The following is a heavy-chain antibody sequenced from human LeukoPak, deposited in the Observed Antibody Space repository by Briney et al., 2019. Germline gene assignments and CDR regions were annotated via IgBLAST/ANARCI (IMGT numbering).Heavy chain of an antibody. CDR3: ARGLFLSGYLDAFDI. J-gene: IGHJ3*02. CDR2: IYSDGRT. V-gene: IGHV3-53*01. Sequence: GGSLRLSCAASGFTFSSYAMGWVRQAPGKGLEWVSLIYSDGRTYYADSVKGRCTISRDGSKNTLYLQMNSLRVEDTAVYYCARGLFLSGYLDAFDIWGQGTVVTVSS. D-gene: IGHD3-22*01. CDR1: GFTFSSYA.